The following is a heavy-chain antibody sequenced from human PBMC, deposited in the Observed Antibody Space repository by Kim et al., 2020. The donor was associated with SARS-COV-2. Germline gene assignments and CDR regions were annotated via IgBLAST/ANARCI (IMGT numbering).Heavy chain of an antibody. Sequence: ASVKVSCKVSGYTLTELSMHWVRQAPGKGLEWMGGFDPEDGETIYAQKFQGRVTMTEDTSTDTAYMELSSLRSEDTAVYYCATVGNDYGDYGFDYWGQGTLVTVSS. CDR3: ATVGNDYGDYGFDY. CDR1: GYTLTELS. J-gene: IGHJ4*02. D-gene: IGHD4-17*01. CDR2: FDPEDGET. V-gene: IGHV1-24*01.